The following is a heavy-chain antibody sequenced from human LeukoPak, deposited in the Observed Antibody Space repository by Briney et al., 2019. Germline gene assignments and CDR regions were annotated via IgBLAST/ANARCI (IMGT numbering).Heavy chain of an antibody. CDR1: GYSTSSGYS. V-gene: IGHV4-38-2*02. D-gene: IGHD3-10*01. CDR3: AREGGSKWFGELFFDY. J-gene: IGHJ4*02. Sequence: PSETLSLTCTVSGYSTSSGYSWGWIRQSPGKGLEWIGSIYHSGSTYYNPSLKSRVTILVDTSKNQFSLRLSSVTAADTAVYNCAREGGSKWFGELFFDYWGQGTLVTVSS. CDR2: IYHSGST.